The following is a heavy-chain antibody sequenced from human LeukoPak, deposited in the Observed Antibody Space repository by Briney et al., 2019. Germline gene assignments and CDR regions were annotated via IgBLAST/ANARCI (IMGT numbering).Heavy chain of an antibody. J-gene: IGHJ4*02. D-gene: IGHD6-19*01. CDR3: AGGQWLVWGVY. Sequence: SETLSLTCTVSGDSISSYYWSWIRQPPGKGLEWIGYIYYSGSTNYNPSLKSRVTISVDTSKNQLSLKLSSMTVADTAVYYCAGGQWLVWGVYWGQGTLVTVSS. V-gene: IGHV4-59*12. CDR2: IYYSGST. CDR1: GDSISSYY.